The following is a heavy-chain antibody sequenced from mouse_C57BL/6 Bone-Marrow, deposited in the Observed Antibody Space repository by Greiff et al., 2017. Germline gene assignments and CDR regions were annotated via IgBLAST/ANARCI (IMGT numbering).Heavy chain of an antibody. CDR3: ASYYYGSTYYFDY. CDR2: IYPSDSET. Sequence: QVQLQQPGAELVRPGSSVKLSCKASGYTFTSYWLDWVQQSPGQGLEWIGNIYPSDSETHYTQKFKDKATLTVDKSSSTAYMQLSSLTSEDSAVYYGASYYYGSTYYFDYWGQGTTLTVSS. D-gene: IGHD1-1*01. J-gene: IGHJ2*01. CDR1: GYTFTSYW. V-gene: IGHV1-61*01.